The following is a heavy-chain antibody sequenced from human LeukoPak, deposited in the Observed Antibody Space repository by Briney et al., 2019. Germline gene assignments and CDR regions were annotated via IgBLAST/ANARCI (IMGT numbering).Heavy chain of an antibody. CDR3: ANTNSGYYPGTLDH. CDR1: GHTFTRFG. V-gene: IGHV1-18*01. Sequence: ASVKVSCKASGHTFTRFGITWVRQAPGQGFEWLGWISVYNGKTDYAQKNQGRVTMTTDTSTSTAYMELGSLRSDDTAVYYCANTNSGYYPGTLDHWGQGTLVTVSS. J-gene: IGHJ4*02. D-gene: IGHD5-12*01. CDR2: ISVYNGKT.